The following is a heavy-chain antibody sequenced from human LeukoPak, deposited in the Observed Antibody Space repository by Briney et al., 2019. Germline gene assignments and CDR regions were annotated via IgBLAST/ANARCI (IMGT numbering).Heavy chain of an antibody. CDR1: GYSISSGYY. D-gene: IGHD3-22*01. V-gene: IGHV4-38-2*01. CDR2: IYYSGST. Sequence: SETLSLTCAVSGYSISSGYYWGWIRQPPGKGLEWIGSIYYSGSTYYNPSLKSRVTISVDTSKNQFSLKLSSVTAADTAVYYCARYLYYYDSSGGFDPWGQGTLVTVSS. J-gene: IGHJ5*02. CDR3: ARYLYYYDSSGGFDP.